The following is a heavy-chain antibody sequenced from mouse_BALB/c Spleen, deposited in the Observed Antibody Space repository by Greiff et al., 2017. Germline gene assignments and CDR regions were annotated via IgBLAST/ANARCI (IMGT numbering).Heavy chain of an antibody. V-gene: IGHV2-9*02. CDR1: GFSLTSYG. J-gene: IGHJ4*01. CDR3: ASTYYGNYYAMDY. D-gene: IGHD2-10*01. Sequence: QVQLKESGPGLVAPSQSLSITCTVSGFSLTSYGVHWVRQPPGKGLEWLGVIWAGGSTNYNSALMSRLSISKDNSKSQVFLKMNSLQTDDTAMYYCASTYYGNYYAMDYWGQGTSVTVSS. CDR2: IWAGGST.